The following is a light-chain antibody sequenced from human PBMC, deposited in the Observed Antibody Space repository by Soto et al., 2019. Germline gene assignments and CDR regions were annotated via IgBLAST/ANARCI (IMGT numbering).Light chain of an antibody. CDR2: DAS. CDR1: QSVSSY. CDR3: QQRSNWPPRFT. Sequence: EIVLTQSPATLSLSPGESATLSCRASQSVSSYLAWYQQKPGQAPRLLIYDASNRATGIPARFSGSGSGTDFTLTISSLEPEDFAVYYFQQRSNWPPRFTFGPGTKVDIK. J-gene: IGKJ3*01. V-gene: IGKV3-11*01.